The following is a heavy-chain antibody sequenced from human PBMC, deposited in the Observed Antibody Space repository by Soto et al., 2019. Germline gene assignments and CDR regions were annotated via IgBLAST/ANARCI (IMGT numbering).Heavy chain of an antibody. Sequence: GGSLRLSCAASGVTFSSYAMSWVRQAPGKGLEWVSAISGSGGSTYYADSVKGRFTISRDNSKNTLYLQMNSMRAEDTAVYYCARDQPQVFGVVNYFDYWGQGTLVTVSS. CDR2: ISGSGGST. J-gene: IGHJ4*02. V-gene: IGHV3-23*01. CDR1: GVTFSSYA. CDR3: ARDQPQVFGVVNYFDY. D-gene: IGHD3-3*01.